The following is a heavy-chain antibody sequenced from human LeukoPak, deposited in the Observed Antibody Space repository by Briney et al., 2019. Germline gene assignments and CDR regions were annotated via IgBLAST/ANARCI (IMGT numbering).Heavy chain of an antibody. J-gene: IGHJ6*03. CDR2: IYYSGST. D-gene: IGHD3-22*01. V-gene: IGHV4-39*02. CDR3: ARDRIFSSGYYYYMDV. CDR1: GGSISSSSYY. Sequence: SETLSLTCTVSGGSISSSSYYWGWIRQPPGKGLEWIGSIYYSGSTYYNPSLKSRVTISVDTSKNQFSLKLSSVTAADTAVYYCARDRIFSSGYYYYMDVWGKGTTVTVSS.